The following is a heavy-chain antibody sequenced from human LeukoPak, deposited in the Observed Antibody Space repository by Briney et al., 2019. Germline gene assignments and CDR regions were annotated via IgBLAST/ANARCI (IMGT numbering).Heavy chain of an antibody. Sequence: GGSLRLSCAASGFTFSSYAMSWVRQAPGKELEWVSAIRGSGGSTYYADFVKGRFTNSRDNSKNTLYMRMNRLRDEDTAVYYCAKALLRGSLYYFDYWGQGTLVTVSS. V-gene: IGHV3-23*01. CDR1: GFTFSSYA. J-gene: IGHJ4*02. CDR2: IRGSGGST. CDR3: AKALLRGSLYYFDY.